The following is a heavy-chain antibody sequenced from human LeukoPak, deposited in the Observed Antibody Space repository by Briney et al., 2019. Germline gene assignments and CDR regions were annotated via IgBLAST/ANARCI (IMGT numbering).Heavy chain of an antibody. J-gene: IGHJ4*02. CDR2: IYYSGST. CDR3: ARGLFYYDSSGYPGDY. CDR1: GGSISSSSYY. Sequence: SETLSLTCTVSGGSISSSSYYWGWIRQPPGKGLEWIGSIYYSGSTYYNPSLKSRVTISVDTSKNQFSLKLYSVTAADTAVYYCARGLFYYDSSGYPGDYWGQGTLVTVSS. D-gene: IGHD3-22*01. V-gene: IGHV4-39*01.